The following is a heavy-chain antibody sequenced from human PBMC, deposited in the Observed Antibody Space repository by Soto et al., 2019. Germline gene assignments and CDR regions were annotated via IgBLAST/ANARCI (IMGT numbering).Heavy chain of an antibody. CDR2: IKSKTDGGTT. Sequence: GSLRLSCAASGFTFSNAWMNWVRQAPGKGLEWVGRIKSKTDGGTTDYAAPVKGRFTISRDDSKNTLYLQMNSLKTEDTAVYYCTTGFVKDIVATITNGMDVWGQGTTVTVSS. V-gene: IGHV3-15*07. J-gene: IGHJ6*02. D-gene: IGHD5-12*01. CDR1: GFTFSNAW. CDR3: TTGFVKDIVATITNGMDV.